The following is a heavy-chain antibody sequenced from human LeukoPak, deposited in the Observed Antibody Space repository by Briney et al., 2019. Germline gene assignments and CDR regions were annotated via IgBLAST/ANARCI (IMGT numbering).Heavy chain of an antibody. CDR1: GFTFSSYG. D-gene: IGHD2-21*02. CDR3: ARALPDCGGDCYYHYYYYYMDV. V-gene: IGHV3-30*02. Sequence: QSGGSLRLSCAASGFTFSSYGMHWVRQAPGKGLEWVAFMRFDGSYKYFADSVKGRFTISRDNSKNTLYLQMNSLRAEDTAVYYCARALPDCGGDCYYHYYYYYMDVWGKGTTVTISS. J-gene: IGHJ6*03. CDR2: MRFDGSYK.